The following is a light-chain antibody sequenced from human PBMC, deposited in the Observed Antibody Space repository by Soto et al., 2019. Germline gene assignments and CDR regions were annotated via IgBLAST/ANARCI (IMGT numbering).Light chain of an antibody. CDR3: QQRSNGPRS. CDR1: QSVSSY. J-gene: IGKJ1*01. CDR2: DAS. V-gene: IGKV3-11*01. Sequence: EIVLTQSPATLSLSPGERATLSCRASQSVSSYLAWYQQKPGQAPRLLIYDASNRATGIPARFGGSGSGTEFTLTISSLEPEDFAVYYCQQRSNGPRSFGQGTKVEIK.